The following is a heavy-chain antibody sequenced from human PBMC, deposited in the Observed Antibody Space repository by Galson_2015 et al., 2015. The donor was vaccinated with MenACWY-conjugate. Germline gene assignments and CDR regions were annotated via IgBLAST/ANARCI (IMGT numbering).Heavy chain of an antibody. V-gene: IGHV3-64D*09. Sequence: SLRLSCAASGFVFSSYTMHWVRQAPGEGLECISTISPSGSNTFYADSAKGRFSISRDNSKTTVYLHMSSLRPEDTAVYYCVKAWYSRDWYSLYNFLFQHWGHGTQVIVSS. CDR3: VKAWYSRDWYSLYNFLFQH. CDR2: ISPSGSNT. J-gene: IGHJ1*01. CDR1: GFVFSSYT. D-gene: IGHD6-19*01.